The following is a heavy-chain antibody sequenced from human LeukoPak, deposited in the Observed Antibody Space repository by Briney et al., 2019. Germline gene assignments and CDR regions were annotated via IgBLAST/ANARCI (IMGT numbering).Heavy chain of an antibody. D-gene: IGHD3-3*01. CDR2: IIPIFGTA. J-gene: IGHJ4*02. V-gene: IGHV1-69*13. Sequence: GASVKVSCKASGYTFTSYAISWVRQAPGQGLEWMGGIIPIFGTANYAQKFQGRVTITADESTSTAYMELSSLRSEDTAVYYCARGRDSDFWSGYINWGQGTLVTVSS. CDR1: GYTFTSYA. CDR3: ARGRDSDFWSGYIN.